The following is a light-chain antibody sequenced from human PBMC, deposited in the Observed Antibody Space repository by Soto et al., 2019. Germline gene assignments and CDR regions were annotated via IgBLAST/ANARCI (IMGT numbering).Light chain of an antibody. J-gene: IGKJ1*01. V-gene: IGKV2-28*01. CDR3: MQALQTPWT. Sequence: DIVMTQSPLSLPVTPGEPASISCRSSQSLLHSNGYNYLDWYLQKPWQSPQLLIYLGSNRASGGXAVXSGSGSCTDFTLNITRAEAEDVGVYYCMQALQTPWTFGQGAKVEIK. CDR2: LGS. CDR1: QSLLHSNGYNY.